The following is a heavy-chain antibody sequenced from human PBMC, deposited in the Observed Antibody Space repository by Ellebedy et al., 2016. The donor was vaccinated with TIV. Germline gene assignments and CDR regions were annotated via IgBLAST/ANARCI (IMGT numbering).Heavy chain of an antibody. Sequence: ASVKVSCXASGYTFTSYYMHWVRQAPGQGLEWMGIINPSGGSTSYAQKFQGRVTMTRDTSTSTAYMELRSLRSDDTAVYYCARVGAIGYWGQGTLVTVSS. CDR3: ARVGAIGY. J-gene: IGHJ4*02. CDR1: GYTFTSYY. V-gene: IGHV1-46*01. CDR2: INPSGGST. D-gene: IGHD1-26*01.